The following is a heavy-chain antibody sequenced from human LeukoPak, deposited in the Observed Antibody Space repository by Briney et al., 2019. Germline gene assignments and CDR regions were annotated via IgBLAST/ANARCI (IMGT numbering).Heavy chain of an antibody. CDR1: GYTFTDYY. V-gene: IGHV1-2*02. D-gene: IGHD3-16*01. CDR3: ARGDGKDTTWGDWFDH. J-gene: IGHJ5*02. CDR2: IKPATGGT. Sequence: GASVKVSCKASGYTFTDYYIHWLRQAPGHGPEWMGWIKPATGGTRYAEKFQARVTMDRDVSSNTAYMELNRLTFDDTAVYYCARGDGKDTTWGDWFDHWGQGTLVTVSS.